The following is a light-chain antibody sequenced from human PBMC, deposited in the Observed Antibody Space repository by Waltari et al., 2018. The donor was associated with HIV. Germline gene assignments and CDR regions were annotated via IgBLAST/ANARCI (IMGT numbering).Light chain of an antibody. CDR3: QQYNIRPRGNT. V-gene: IGKV3-15*01. Sequence: VMTHSPAILSVSRGERVTLSCRTSQGVGSNLAWYQQKVGQAPRLLIYGAATRAAEIPVRFSGSGSGTDFTLTIDSLQSEDFATYYCQQYNIRPRGNTFGQGTKLQIK. CDR2: GAA. CDR1: QGVGSN. J-gene: IGKJ2*01.